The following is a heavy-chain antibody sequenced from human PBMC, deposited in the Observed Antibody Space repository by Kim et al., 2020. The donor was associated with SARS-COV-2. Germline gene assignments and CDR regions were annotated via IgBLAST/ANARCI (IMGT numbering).Heavy chain of an antibody. CDR2: ISSGTTI. CDR3: TRGTGFYFEY. Sequence: GGSLRLSCAASGFTFSSYEMNWVRQAPGKGLEWISYISSGTTIFYADSVKGRFTISRDNAKNSLHLQMNSLIAEDTAIDYCTRGTGFYFEYWGQGTMVT. V-gene: IGHV3-48*03. CDR1: GFTFSSYE. D-gene: IGHD2-8*02. J-gene: IGHJ4*02.